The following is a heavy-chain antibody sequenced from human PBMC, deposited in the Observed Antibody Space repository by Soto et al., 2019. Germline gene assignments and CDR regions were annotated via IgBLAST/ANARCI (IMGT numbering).Heavy chain of an antibody. CDR2: ISSSGSTI. J-gene: IGHJ5*02. Sequence: GGSLRLSCAASGFTFSDYYMSWIRQAPGKGLEWVSYISSSGSTIYYADSVKGRFTISRDNAKNSLYLQMNSLRAEDTAVYYCARDARITIFGVVTPRRFDPWGQGTLVTVSS. D-gene: IGHD3-3*01. V-gene: IGHV3-11*01. CDR1: GFTFSDYY. CDR3: ARDARITIFGVVTPRRFDP.